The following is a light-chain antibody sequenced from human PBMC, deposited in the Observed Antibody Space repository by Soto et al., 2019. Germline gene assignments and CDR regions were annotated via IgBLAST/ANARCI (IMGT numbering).Light chain of an antibody. CDR1: QSVGTY. J-gene: IGKJ1*01. V-gene: IGKV3-15*01. CDR2: GAS. CDR3: QQYDNLPPWT. Sequence: EIVMTQSPATLSVSPGERATLSCKASQSVGTYLAWYQQKPGQAPRLLIYGASTRAAGVPARFSGGGSGTKFTLTISSLQSEDFAIYHCQQYDNLPPWTFGQGTKVEIK.